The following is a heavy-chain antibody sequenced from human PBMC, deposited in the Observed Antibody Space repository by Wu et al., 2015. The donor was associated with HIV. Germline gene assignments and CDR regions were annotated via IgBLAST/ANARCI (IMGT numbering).Heavy chain of an antibody. CDR3: ARDLYYYDSSPDAFDV. V-gene: IGHV4-34*01. Sequence: QVQLQQWGAGLLKPSETLSLTCAVYGESFSGYYWNWIRQPPGKGLEWIGEINQSGSTKYNPSLKGRVSIAVDTSKNQFSLKLSSVTAADTAVYYCARDLYYYDSSPDAFDVWGQGTMVTVFS. J-gene: IGHJ3*01. CDR1: GESFSGYY. CDR2: INQSGST. D-gene: IGHD3-22*01.